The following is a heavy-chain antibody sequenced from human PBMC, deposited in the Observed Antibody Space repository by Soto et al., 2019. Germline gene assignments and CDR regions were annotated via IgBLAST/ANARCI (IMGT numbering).Heavy chain of an antibody. J-gene: IGHJ5*02. CDR1: GYTFTGYY. CDR2: INPNSGGT. V-gene: IGHV1-2*02. CDR3: ARDKTCYDSPLDP. Sequence: GASVKVSCKASGYTFTGYYMHWVRQAPGQGLEWMGWINPNSGGTNYAQKFQGRITMTRDTSISTAYMELSRLRSDDTAVYYCARDKTCYDSPLDPWGQGTLVTVSS. D-gene: IGHD3-22*01.